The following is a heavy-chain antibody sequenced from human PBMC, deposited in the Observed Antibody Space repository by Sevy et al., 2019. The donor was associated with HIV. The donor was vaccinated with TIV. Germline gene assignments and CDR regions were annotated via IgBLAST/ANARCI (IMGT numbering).Heavy chain of an antibody. CDR1: GFTFSKYS. CDR2: LSFGCGEI. D-gene: IGHD2-8*01. V-gene: IGHV3-23*01. CDR3: AREGCTKPHDY. Sequence: GGSLRLSCAASGFTFSKYSMSWVRQPPGKGLEWVSTLSFGCGEINHADSVKGQFTISRDNSKNSLYLQMNNLGAEDTAVYYCAREGCTKPHDYWGQGTLVTVSS. J-gene: IGHJ4*02.